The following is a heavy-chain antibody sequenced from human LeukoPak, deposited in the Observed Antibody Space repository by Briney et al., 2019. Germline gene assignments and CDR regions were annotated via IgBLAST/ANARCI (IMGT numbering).Heavy chain of an antibody. CDR1: GFIVDSYW. D-gene: IGHD4-23*01. J-gene: IGHJ4*02. CDR2: IKPDGNEK. CDR3: AKDHYGGGL. V-gene: IGHV3-7*01. Sequence: GGSLRLSCVASGFIVDSYWMSWVRQTPGKGLEWVANIKPDGNEKQYVDSVRGRFTVSRDNAKNSLYLQMNSLRAEDTAVYFCAKDHYGGGLWGQGALVTVSS.